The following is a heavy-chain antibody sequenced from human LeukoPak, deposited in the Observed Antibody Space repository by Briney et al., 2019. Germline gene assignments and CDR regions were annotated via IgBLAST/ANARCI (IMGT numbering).Heavy chain of an antibody. V-gene: IGHV3-21*01. CDR1: GFTFSSYS. CDR3: ARDAELWFGELLHYYYYYGMDV. D-gene: IGHD3-10*01. CDR2: ISSISSYI. Sequence: PGGSLRLSCAASGFTFSSYSMNWVRQAPGKGLEWVSSISSISSYIYYADSVKGRFTISRDNAKNSLYLQMNSLRAEDTAVYYCARDAELWFGELLHYYYYYGMDVWGQGTTVTVSS. J-gene: IGHJ6*02.